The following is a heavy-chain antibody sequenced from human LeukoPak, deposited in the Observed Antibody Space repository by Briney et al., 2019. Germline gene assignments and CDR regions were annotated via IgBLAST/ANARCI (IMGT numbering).Heavy chain of an antibody. Sequence: GGSLKLSCAASGFTFSSYNMNWVRQAPGKGLEWVSSISSSSSYIYYADSVKGRFTISRDNAKNSLYLQMNSLRAEDTAVYYCARTYGLYYFDYWGQGTLVTVSS. D-gene: IGHD4-17*01. CDR3: ARTYGLYYFDY. J-gene: IGHJ4*02. V-gene: IGHV3-21*01. CDR2: ISSSSSYI. CDR1: GFTFSSYN.